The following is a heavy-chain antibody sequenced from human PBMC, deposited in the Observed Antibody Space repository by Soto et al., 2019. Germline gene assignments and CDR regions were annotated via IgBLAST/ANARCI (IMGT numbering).Heavy chain of an antibody. CDR3: AREVAPPFIAARRGYYFDY. J-gene: IGHJ4*02. CDR1: GGSFSGYY. CDR2: INHSGST. Sequence: SETLSLTCAVYGGSFSGYYWSWIRQPPGKGLEWIGEINHSGSTNYNPSLKSRVTISVDTSKNQFSLKLSSVTAADTAVYYCAREVAPPFIAARRGYYFDYWGQGTLVTVSS. D-gene: IGHD6-6*01. V-gene: IGHV4-34*01.